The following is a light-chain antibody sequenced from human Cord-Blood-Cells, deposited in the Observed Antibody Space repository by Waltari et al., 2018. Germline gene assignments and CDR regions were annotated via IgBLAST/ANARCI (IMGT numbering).Light chain of an antibody. Sequence: DVVMTQSPLSLPVTLGQPASISCRSSQSLVHSDGNTYLNWFQQRPGQSPRRLIYKVSNRDSGVPDRFSGRGSGTDFTLKISRVEAEDVGVYYCMRGTHWPYTFGQGTKLEIK. CDR2: KVS. J-gene: IGKJ2*01. CDR3: MRGTHWPYT. CDR1: QSLVHSDGNTY. V-gene: IGKV2-30*02.